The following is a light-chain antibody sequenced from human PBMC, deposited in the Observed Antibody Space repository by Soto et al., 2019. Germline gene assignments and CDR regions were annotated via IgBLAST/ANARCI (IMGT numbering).Light chain of an antibody. CDR1: QSVSNY. J-gene: IGKJ5*01. Sequence: EIVMTQSPATLSVSPGERATLSCRASQSVSNYLAWYQQTPGQAPRPLIYDASNRATGIPARFSGSGSGTDFTLTISILEPEDVAVYYCQQRGNWPPITFGQGTRLEIK. CDR3: QQRGNWPPIT. CDR2: DAS. V-gene: IGKV3-11*01.